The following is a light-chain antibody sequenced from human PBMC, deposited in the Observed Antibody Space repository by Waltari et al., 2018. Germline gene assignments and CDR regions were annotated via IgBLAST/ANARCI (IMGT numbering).Light chain of an antibody. V-gene: IGKV1-9*01. CDR2: TAS. J-gene: IGKJ2*03. CDR3: QQLNSYPIYG. CDR1: QDIRSY. Sequence: IQLTQSPSSLSASVGDRDTITCRASQDIRSYLAWYQQKPGKAPKLLIYTASILQSGVPSRFSGSGSGTDFTLTISNLQPEDFATYYCQQLNSYPIYGFGQGTKLEIK.